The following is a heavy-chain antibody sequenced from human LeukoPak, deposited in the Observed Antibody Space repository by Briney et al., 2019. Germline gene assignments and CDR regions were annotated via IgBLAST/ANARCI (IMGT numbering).Heavy chain of an antibody. J-gene: IGHJ4*02. CDR1: GGTFSSYA. Sequence: ASVKVSCKASGGTFSSYAISWVRQAPGQGLEWMGGIIPIFGTANYAQKFQGRVTITADESTSTAYMELSSLRSEDTAVYYCARDGPTVGPPNFDYWGQGTLVTVSS. CDR2: IIPIFGTA. D-gene: IGHD4-23*01. CDR3: ARDGPTVGPPNFDY. V-gene: IGHV1-69*13.